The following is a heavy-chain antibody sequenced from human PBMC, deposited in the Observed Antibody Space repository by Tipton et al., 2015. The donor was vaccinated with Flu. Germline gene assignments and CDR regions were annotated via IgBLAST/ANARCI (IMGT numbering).Heavy chain of an antibody. Sequence: TLSLTCTVSGGPLSSYYWSWIRQPAGKGLEWIGRIYTSGSTNYNPSLKSRLTMSVDASKQQFSLKLSSVTAADTAVYYCARGSGSGTFMIFDLWGQGTLVTVSS. CDR1: GGPLSSYY. J-gene: IGHJ4*02. CDR2: IYTSGST. V-gene: IGHV4-4*07. D-gene: IGHD3-10*01. CDR3: ARGSGSGTFMIFDL.